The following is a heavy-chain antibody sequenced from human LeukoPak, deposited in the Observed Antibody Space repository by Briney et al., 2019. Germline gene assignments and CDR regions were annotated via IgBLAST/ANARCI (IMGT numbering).Heavy chain of an antibody. CDR2: ISGSGGST. D-gene: IGHD6-19*01. CDR1: GFTFSSYS. Sequence: PGGSLRLSCAASGFTFSSYSMNWVRQAPGKGLEWVSAISGSGGSTYYADSVKGRFTISRDNSKNTLYLQMNSLRAEDTAVYYCAKDSRPYSSGWSYYFDYWGQGTLVTVSS. CDR3: AKDSRPYSSGWSYYFDY. V-gene: IGHV3-23*01. J-gene: IGHJ4*02.